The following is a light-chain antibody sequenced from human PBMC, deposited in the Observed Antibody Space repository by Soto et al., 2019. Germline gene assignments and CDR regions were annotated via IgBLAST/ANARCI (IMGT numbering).Light chain of an antibody. CDR3: QQYNDWPPWT. J-gene: IGKJ1*01. V-gene: IGKV3-15*01. CDR2: GAS. CDR1: QSVSNN. Sequence: EIALTQSPATLSVSPGDRATLSCRASQSVSNNLAWYQQRPGQAPRLLIYGASTRATGIPARFSGSGSGTEFTLTISSLQSEDFAVYYCQQYNDWPPWTFGQGTKVDIK.